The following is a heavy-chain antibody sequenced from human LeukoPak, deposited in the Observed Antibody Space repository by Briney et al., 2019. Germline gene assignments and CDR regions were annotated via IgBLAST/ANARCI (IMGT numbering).Heavy chain of an antibody. Sequence: GGSLRLSCAASGFTFSRNSMNWVRQAPGKGLEWVSYISTSSSSIYYADSAKGRFTISRDNAKNSLYLQMNSLRAEDTAVYFCARVGCSGGSCYSRGDYYYGMDVWGQGTTVTVSS. CDR2: ISTSSSSI. D-gene: IGHD2-15*01. V-gene: IGHV3-48*04. CDR3: ARVGCSGGSCYSRGDYYYGMDV. CDR1: GFTFSRNS. J-gene: IGHJ6*02.